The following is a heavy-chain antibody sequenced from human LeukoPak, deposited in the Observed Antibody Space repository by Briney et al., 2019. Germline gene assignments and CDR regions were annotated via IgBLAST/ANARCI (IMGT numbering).Heavy chain of an antibody. CDR2: IKQDGSEA. CDR1: GFPFSNFW. D-gene: IGHD3-22*01. V-gene: IGHV3-7*01. CDR3: ARAPPRHYYDNTEYYFDY. J-gene: IGHJ4*02. Sequence: PGGSLRLSCAASGFPFSNFWMSWVRQAPGKGLAWVANIKQDGSEAYFVDSVKGRFTISRDNAKSSLFLQMNSLRAEDSAVYYCARAPPRHYYDNTEYYFDYWGQGTLVTVSS.